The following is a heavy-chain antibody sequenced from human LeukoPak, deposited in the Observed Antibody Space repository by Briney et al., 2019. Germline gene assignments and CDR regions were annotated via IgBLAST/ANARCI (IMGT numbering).Heavy chain of an antibody. CDR2: ISSSGSTI. CDR3: ARDQCSGGSCYSYYYYYGMDV. CDR1: GFTFSSYE. Sequence: PGGSLRLSCAASGFTFSSYEMNWVRQAPGKGLGWVSYISSSGSTIYYADSVKGRFTISRDNAKNSLYLQMNSLRAEDTAVYYCARDQCSGGSCYSYYYYYGMDVWGKGTTVTVSS. D-gene: IGHD2-15*01. J-gene: IGHJ6*04. V-gene: IGHV3-48*03.